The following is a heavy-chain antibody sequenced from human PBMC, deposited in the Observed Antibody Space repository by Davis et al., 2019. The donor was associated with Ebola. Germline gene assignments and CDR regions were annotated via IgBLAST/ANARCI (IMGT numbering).Heavy chain of an antibody. CDR3: ARVSSITMIADAFDI. D-gene: IGHD3-22*01. V-gene: IGHV1-69*13. J-gene: IGHJ3*02. CDR2: IIPIFGTA. Sequence: SVKVSCKASGGTFSSYAISWVRQAPGQGLEWMGGIIPIFGTANYAQKFQGRVTITADESTSTAYMELSSLRSEDTAVYYCARVSSITMIADAFDIWGQGTMVTVSS. CDR1: GGTFSSYA.